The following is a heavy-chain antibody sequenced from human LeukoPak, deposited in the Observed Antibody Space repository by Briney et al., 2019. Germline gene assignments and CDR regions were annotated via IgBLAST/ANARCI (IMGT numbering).Heavy chain of an antibody. V-gene: IGHV3-23*01. Sequence: GGSLRLSCAASGFSFGNYAMSWVRRAPARGPEWVSSIRGGGETFYADSVKGRFTLSRDDSRNTVYLQLNNLRVEDTAIYYCAKGIYSSGWSYFDYWGHGTLVTVSS. CDR3: AKGIYSSGWSYFDY. D-gene: IGHD6-19*01. CDR2: IRGGGET. CDR1: GFSFGNYA. J-gene: IGHJ4*01.